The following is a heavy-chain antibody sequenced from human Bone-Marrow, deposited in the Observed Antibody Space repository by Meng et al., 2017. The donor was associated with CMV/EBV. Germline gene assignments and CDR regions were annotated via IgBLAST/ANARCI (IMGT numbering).Heavy chain of an antibody. Sequence: GGSLRLSCAASGFSVNSNYMSWVRQAPGKGLEWVSVIYSWGFTDYADSVKGRFFISRDDSQNTLYLQMNSLRAEDTAVYYCARDQLRGNTMVRGVIPWFDPWGQGTLVTVSS. V-gene: IGHV3-66*03. J-gene: IGHJ5*02. CDR3: ARDQLRGNTMVRGVIPWFDP. D-gene: IGHD3-10*01. CDR1: GFSVNSNY. CDR2: IYSWGFT.